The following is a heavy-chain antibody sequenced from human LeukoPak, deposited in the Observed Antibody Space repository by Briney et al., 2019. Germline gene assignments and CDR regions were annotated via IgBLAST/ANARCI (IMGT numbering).Heavy chain of an antibody. Sequence: GGSLRLSCAASGFTFSNYCVHWVRQAPWKGLVWVSRINRDGSTTNYADSVKGRFTVSRDNAKNTLNLQMNSLRAEDTAVYYCARDRKSGESSEIDFWGQGTLVTVSS. CDR1: GFTFSNYC. J-gene: IGHJ4*02. CDR2: INRDGSTT. D-gene: IGHD3-10*01. CDR3: ARDRKSGESSEIDF. V-gene: IGHV3-74*01.